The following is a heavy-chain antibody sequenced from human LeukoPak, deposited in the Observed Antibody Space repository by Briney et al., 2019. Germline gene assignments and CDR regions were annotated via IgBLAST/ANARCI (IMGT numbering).Heavy chain of an antibody. CDR2: IRSKANSYAT. V-gene: IGHV3-73*01. CDR1: GFTFSGSA. CDR3: TCRDYSSGYYYIFDY. J-gene: IGHJ4*02. D-gene: IGHD3-22*01. Sequence: GGSLRLSCAASGFTFSGSAMHWVRQASGKGLEWVGRIRSKANSYATAYAASVKGRFTISRDDSKNTAYLQMNSLKTEDTAVYYCTCRDYSSGYYYIFDYWGQGTLVTVSS.